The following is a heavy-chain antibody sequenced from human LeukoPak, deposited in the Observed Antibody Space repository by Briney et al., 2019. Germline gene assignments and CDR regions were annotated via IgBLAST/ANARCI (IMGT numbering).Heavy chain of an antibody. CDR1: GGSFSEYY. V-gene: IGHV4-34*01. Sequence: SETLSLTCAVYGGSFSEYYWSWIRRSPGKGLEWIAEISQSGSINYNPSLKSRVTISVDASKKRFSLKMSSVTAADTAMYYCARVPTGRNVVAAAARMGWNGAFDIWGQGTMVTVSS. CDR3: ARVPTGRNVVAAAARMGWNGAFDI. D-gene: IGHD2-2*01. CDR2: ISQSGSI. J-gene: IGHJ3*02.